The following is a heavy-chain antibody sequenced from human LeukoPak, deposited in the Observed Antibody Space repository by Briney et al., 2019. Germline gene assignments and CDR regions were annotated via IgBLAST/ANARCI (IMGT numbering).Heavy chain of an antibody. CDR3: ARGRDYDSSVAY. D-gene: IGHD3-22*01. Sequence: GGSLRLSCAASGFTVSSNYMSWVRQAPGKGLDWVSVIYSGGSTYYADSVKGRFTISRDNSKNTLYLQMNSLRAEDTAVYYCARGRDYDSSVAYWGQGTLVTVSS. CDR1: GFTVSSNY. J-gene: IGHJ4*02. V-gene: IGHV3-66*01. CDR2: IYSGGST.